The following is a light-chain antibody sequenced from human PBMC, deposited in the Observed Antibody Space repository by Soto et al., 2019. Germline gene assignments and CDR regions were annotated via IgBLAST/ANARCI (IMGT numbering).Light chain of an antibody. CDR2: GAS. Sequence: DIVLTQSPATLSLSPGERATLYCGASQRVSSYLAWYQQRPGQAPRLLIYGASTRATGIPARFSGSGSGTEFTLTISSLQSEDFAVYYCQQYNNWPPITFGQGTRLEIK. V-gene: IGKV3-15*01. J-gene: IGKJ5*01. CDR3: QQYNNWPPIT. CDR1: QRVSSY.